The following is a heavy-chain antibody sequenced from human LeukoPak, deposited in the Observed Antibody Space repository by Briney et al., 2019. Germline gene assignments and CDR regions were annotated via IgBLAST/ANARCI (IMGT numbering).Heavy chain of an antibody. D-gene: IGHD2-15*01. CDR2: INPNSGGT. Sequence: ASVKVSCKASGYTFTGYYMHWVRQAPGQGLEWMRWINPNSGGTSYAQKFQGRVTMTRDTSTSTVYMELSSLRSEDTAVYYCARGGYCSGGSCDYFDYWGQGTLVTVSS. V-gene: IGHV1-2*02. CDR3: ARGGYCSGGSCDYFDY. J-gene: IGHJ4*02. CDR1: GYTFTGYY.